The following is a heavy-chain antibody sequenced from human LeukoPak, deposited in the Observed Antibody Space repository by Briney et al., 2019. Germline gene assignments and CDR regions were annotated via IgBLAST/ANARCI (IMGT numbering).Heavy chain of an antibody. Sequence: PSETLSLTCTVFGGSISSNNYYWGWTRQPPGKGLEWIGSINYSGSTNYNPSLKSRVTISVDTSKNQFSLKVTSVTAADTAVYYCASPACSSTSCYSFDYWGQGTLVTVSS. D-gene: IGHD2-2*02. CDR2: INYSGST. CDR1: GGSISSNNYY. CDR3: ASPACSSTSCYSFDY. V-gene: IGHV4-39*01. J-gene: IGHJ4*02.